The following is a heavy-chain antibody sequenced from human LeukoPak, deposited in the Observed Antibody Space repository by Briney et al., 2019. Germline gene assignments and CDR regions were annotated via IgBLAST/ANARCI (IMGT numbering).Heavy chain of an antibody. CDR2: IWSDGSDK. Sequence: GGSLRRSCAASGFTFSHYGMHWVRQTPGAGLEWVAVIWSDGSDKYYAKSVKGRFTISRDNSKNSLFLKMNSLRAEDTAVYYCAKDAQRGFDYSNSLQNWGQGILVTVSS. D-gene: IGHD4-11*01. J-gene: IGHJ1*01. V-gene: IGHV3-33*06. CDR3: AKDAQRGFDYSNSLQN. CDR1: GFTFSHYG.